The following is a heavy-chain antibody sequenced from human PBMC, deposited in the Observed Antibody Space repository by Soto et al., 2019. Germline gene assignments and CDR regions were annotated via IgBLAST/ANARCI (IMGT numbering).Heavy chain of an antibody. Sequence: QVQLQQWGAGLLKPSETLSLTCAVYGGSFSGYYWSWIRQPPGKGLEWIGEINHSGSTNYNPSLKSRVTISVDTSKNQFSLKLSSVTAADTAVYYCARGRRLETGGHGSFFDYWGQGTLVTVSS. V-gene: IGHV4-34*01. J-gene: IGHJ4*02. CDR2: INHSGST. CDR3: ARGRRLETGGHGSFFDY. D-gene: IGHD1-1*01. CDR1: GGSFSGYY.